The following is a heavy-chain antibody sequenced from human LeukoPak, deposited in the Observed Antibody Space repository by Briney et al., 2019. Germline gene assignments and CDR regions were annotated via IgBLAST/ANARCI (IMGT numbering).Heavy chain of an antibody. CDR2: IRYDGSNK. J-gene: IGHJ4*02. D-gene: IGHD3-22*01. Sequence: GGSLRLSSAASGFTFSSYGMHWVRQAPGKGLEWVAFIRYDGSNKYYADSVKGRFTISRDNSKNTLYLQMNSLRAEDTAVYYCAKDIKPMIVVVSDFDYWGQGTLVTVSS. V-gene: IGHV3-30*02. CDR3: AKDIKPMIVVVSDFDY. CDR1: GFTFSSYG.